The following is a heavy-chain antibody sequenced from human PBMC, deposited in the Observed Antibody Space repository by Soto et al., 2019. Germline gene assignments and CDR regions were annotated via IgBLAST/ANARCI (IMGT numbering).Heavy chain of an antibody. CDR1: GYTFTGYY. CDR2: INPNSGRA. J-gene: IGHJ4*02. D-gene: IGHD6-13*01. CDR3: ARGEDSRRHFFYFDY. V-gene: IGHV1-2*02. Sequence: VASVKVSCKASGYTFTGYYIHWVRQAPGQGLEWMGWINPNSGRAEYAQQFQRRVTMTTDTSISTAYMDFDSLTSDETAVYYCARGEDSRRHFFYFDYWGLGTLVTVSS.